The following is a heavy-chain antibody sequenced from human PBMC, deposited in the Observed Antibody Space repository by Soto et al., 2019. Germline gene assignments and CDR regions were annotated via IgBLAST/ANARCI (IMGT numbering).Heavy chain of an antibody. J-gene: IGHJ3*02. CDR1: GGTFSSYT. D-gene: IGHD2-8*01. CDR2: IIPILGIA. CDR3: ARRGGVEVFQSHRGTNGAFDI. Sequence: KVSCKASGGTFSSYTISWVRQAPGQGLEWMGRIIPILGIANYAQKFQGRVTITADKSTSTAYMELSSLRSEDTAVYYCARRGGVEVFQSHRGTNGAFDIWGQGTMVTVSS. V-gene: IGHV1-69*02.